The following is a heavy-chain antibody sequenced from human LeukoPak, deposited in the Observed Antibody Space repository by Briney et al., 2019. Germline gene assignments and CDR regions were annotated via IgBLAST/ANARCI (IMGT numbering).Heavy chain of an antibody. Sequence: HPGGSLSSSGEAPGFTASGNYRTGFGQAPGKGLEGVPVIYSGGSTYYADSVKGRFTISRDNSKNTLYLQMNSLRAEDTAVYYCARVPYSGSYFLGDDAFDIWGQGTMVTVSS. D-gene: IGHD1-26*01. CDR1: GFTASGNY. J-gene: IGHJ3*02. V-gene: IGHV3-66*01. CDR2: IYSGGST. CDR3: ARVPYSGSYFLGDDAFDI.